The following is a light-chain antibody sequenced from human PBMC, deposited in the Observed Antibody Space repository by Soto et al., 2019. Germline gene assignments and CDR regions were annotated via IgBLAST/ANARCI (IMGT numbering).Light chain of an antibody. CDR3: QQSYTAPLT. Sequence: DIQMTQSPSSLSASVGDRVTITCRASQSISTYLNWYQQKPGKAPNLLIFAASTLQSGVPSRFSGSGSGTDFTLTIRSLQHEDFETYSCQQSYTAPLTLGGGTKVDIK. CDR1: QSISTY. V-gene: IGKV1-39*01. CDR2: AAS. J-gene: IGKJ4*01.